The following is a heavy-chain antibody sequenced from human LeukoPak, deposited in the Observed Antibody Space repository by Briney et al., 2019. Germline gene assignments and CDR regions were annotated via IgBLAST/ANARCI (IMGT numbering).Heavy chain of an antibody. CDR1: GFTFSDYY. CDR2: ISSSGSNI. D-gene: IGHD2-15*01. CDR3: ARDCRKTAPYFDY. V-gene: IGHV3-11*01. Sequence: GGSLRLSCAASGFTFSDYYMSWIRQAPGKGLEWVSYISSSGSNIYYADSVKGRFTISRDNAKNTLYLQMNSLRAEDTAVYYCARDCRKTAPYFDYWGQGTLVTVSS. J-gene: IGHJ4*02.